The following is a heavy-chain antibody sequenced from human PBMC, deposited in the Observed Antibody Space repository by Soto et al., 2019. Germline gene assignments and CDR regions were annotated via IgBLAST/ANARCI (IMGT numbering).Heavy chain of an antibody. D-gene: IGHD1-20*01. Sequence: QLQLQESGPGLVKPSETLSLTCIVCGGSISSPHYWGWIRQPPGKGLEWIGSVFYSGSTYYNRSRKSRVTISVDTSKNQFSLKLSSVTAADTAVYYCARHYNTGAFFDYWGQGTLVTVSS. CDR3: ARHYNTGAFFDY. V-gene: IGHV4-39*01. J-gene: IGHJ4*02. CDR1: GGSISSPHY. CDR2: VFYSGST.